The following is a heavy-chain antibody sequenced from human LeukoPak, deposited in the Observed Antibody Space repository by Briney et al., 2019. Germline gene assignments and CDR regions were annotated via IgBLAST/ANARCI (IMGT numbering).Heavy chain of an antibody. V-gene: IGHV3-7*01. J-gene: IGHJ4*02. CDR3: TREAAAGIDY. CDR2: IKQDGSEK. CDR1: GFTFSTYW. Sequence: EGSLRLSCAASGFTFSTYWMSWVRQAPGKGLEWVANIKQDGSEKYYLDAVKGRFTISRDNAKNSLYLQMNSLRAEDTAVYFCTREAAAGIDYWGQGTLVTVSS. D-gene: IGHD6-13*01.